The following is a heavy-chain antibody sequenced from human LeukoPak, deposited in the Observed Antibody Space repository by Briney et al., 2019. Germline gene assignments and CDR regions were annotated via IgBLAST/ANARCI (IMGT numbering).Heavy chain of an antibody. V-gene: IGHV3-53*01. D-gene: IGHD4-17*01. CDR2: IYSGGST. J-gene: IGHJ4*02. CDR3: ARGYGDYNLLPGY. Sequence: GESLRLSCAASGFIVSSNYMSWVRQAPGKGLEWVSVIYSGGSTYYADSVKGRFSISRDISKNTLYLQMNSLRAEDTAVYYCARGYGDYNLLPGYWGQGTLVTVSS. CDR1: GFIVSSNY.